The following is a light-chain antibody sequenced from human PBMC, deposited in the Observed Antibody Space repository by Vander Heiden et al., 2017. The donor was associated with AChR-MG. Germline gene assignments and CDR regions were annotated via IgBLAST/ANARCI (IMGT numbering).Light chain of an antibody. CDR1: KIGGKS. Sequence: SYVLTQPPSVSVAPGKTARITCGGKKIGGKSGHWYQQKPGQAPVLVVYDESDRPSGIPERFSGSNSGNTATLTISRVEAGDEADYYCQVWDSSSDHVVFGGGTKLTVL. CDR2: DES. V-gene: IGLV3-21*03. J-gene: IGLJ2*01. CDR3: QVWDSSSDHVV.